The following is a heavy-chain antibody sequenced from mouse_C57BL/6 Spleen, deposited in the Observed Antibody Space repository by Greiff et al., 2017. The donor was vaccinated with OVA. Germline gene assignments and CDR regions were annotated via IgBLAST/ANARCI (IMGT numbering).Heavy chain of an antibody. CDR3: TRGTTRVMDY. D-gene: IGHD1-1*01. CDR2: IDPETGGT. CDR1: GYTFTDYE. V-gene: IGHV1-15*01. Sequence: QVQLQQSGAELVRPGASVTLSCKASGYTFTDYEMHWVKQTPVHGLEWIGAIDPETGGTAYNQKFKGKAILTADKSSSTAYMELRSLTSEDSAVYYCTRGTTRVMDYWGQGTSVTVSS. J-gene: IGHJ4*01.